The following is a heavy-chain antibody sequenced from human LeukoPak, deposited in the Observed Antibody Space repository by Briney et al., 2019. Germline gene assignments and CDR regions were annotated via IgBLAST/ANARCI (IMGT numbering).Heavy chain of an antibody. J-gene: IGHJ4*02. CDR1: GFTFRSYA. CDR2: TTGSGATT. CDR3: AKDRSLAGAESLDY. D-gene: IGHD1-26*01. Sequence: PGGSLRLSCAASGFTFRSYAMSWVRQAPGKGLEWVSATTGSGATTYYADSVRGRFTISRDNSKNTLYLQMNGLRAEDTAVYYCAKDRSLAGAESLDYWGQGTLVTVSS. V-gene: IGHV3-23*01.